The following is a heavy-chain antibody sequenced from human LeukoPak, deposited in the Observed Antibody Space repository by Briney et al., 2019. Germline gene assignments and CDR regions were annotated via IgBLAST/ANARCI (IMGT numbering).Heavy chain of an antibody. V-gene: IGHV1-2*02. CDR3: AREDYDILTGAY. CDR2: INPNNGDT. J-gene: IGHJ4*02. D-gene: IGHD3-9*01. Sequence: ASVKVSCKASGYTFTGYYMYWVRQAPGQGLEWMGWINPNNGDTNYAQKFQGRVTMTRDTSISTAYMYLSRLISDDTAVYYCAREDYDILTGAYWGQGTLVTVSS. CDR1: GYTFTGYY.